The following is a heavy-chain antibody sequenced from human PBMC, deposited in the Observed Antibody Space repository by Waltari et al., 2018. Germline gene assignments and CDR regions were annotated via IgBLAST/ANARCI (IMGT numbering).Heavy chain of an antibody. D-gene: IGHD2-21*01. CDR2: ITHSGST. V-gene: IGHV4-34*01. Sequence: QVLLQQWGAGLLKPSETLSLTCAVYGGSFNFYYWSWTRQPPGAGLEWVGEITHSGSTIYNPSLKSRVSISVDTPNNQFSLKLTSVTAADTAAYYCARRGYCGIDCYSNYFDFWGQGTLVTVSS. CDR3: ARRGYCGIDCYSNYFDF. J-gene: IGHJ4*02. CDR1: GGSFNFYY.